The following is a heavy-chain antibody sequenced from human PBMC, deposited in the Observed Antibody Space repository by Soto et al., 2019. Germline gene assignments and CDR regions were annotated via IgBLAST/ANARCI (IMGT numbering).Heavy chain of an antibody. CDR1: GGSISGSY. CDR3: ARSVAVPGAHIDY. D-gene: IGHD6-19*01. J-gene: IGHJ4*02. Sequence: ETLSLTCSVSGGSISGSYWSWIRPSPGKGLEWLGYVYYTGSTNCSPSLRSRVSISVDTSKNEFYLRLSSVTAAYTAVYFCARSVAVPGAHIDYWGQGTQVTVSS. CDR2: VYYTGST. V-gene: IGHV4-59*01.